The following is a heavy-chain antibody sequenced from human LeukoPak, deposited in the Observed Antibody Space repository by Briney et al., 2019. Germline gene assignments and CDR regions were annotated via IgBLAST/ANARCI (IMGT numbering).Heavy chain of an antibody. Sequence: GRSLRLSCAASGFTFSVYGMHWVRQAPGKGLEWVAVIGHDGIMTHYADSVKGRFTFSRDNSKSTLYLQMNSLRAEDTAVYYCARDLTGGYHDYWGQGTLVSVSS. CDR1: GFTFSVYG. CDR3: ARDLTGGYHDY. J-gene: IGHJ4*02. D-gene: IGHD3-9*01. V-gene: IGHV3-33*01. CDR2: IGHDGIMT.